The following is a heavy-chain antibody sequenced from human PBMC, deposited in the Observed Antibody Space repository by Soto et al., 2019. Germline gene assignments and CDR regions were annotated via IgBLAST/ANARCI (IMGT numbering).Heavy chain of an antibody. Sequence: ASVKVSCKASGYTFTSYGISWVRQAPGQGLEWMGWISAYNGNTNYAQKLQGRVTMTTDTSTSTAYMELRSLRSDDTAVYYCARSEFLEWLLPFDYWGQRTLVTVSS. CDR2: ISAYNGNT. V-gene: IGHV1-18*01. CDR3: ARSEFLEWLLPFDY. CDR1: GYTFTSYG. D-gene: IGHD3-3*01. J-gene: IGHJ4*02.